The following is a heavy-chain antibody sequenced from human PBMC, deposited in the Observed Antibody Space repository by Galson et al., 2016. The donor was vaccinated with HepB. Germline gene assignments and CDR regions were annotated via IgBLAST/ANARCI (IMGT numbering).Heavy chain of an antibody. J-gene: IGHJ6*03. CDR3: ATPDCSSTNCFRYSYYMDV. CDR2: IKSKTDGGTT. D-gene: IGHD2-2*01. V-gene: IGHV3-15*01. Sequence: SLRLSCAPSGFTFSNAWMSWVRQAPGKGLEWVGLIKSKTDGGTTNYAAPVKGRFTISRDDSKNTLYLQMNSLKTEDTGVYFCATPDCSSTNCFRYSYYMDVWGKGTAVTVSS. CDR1: GFTFSNAW.